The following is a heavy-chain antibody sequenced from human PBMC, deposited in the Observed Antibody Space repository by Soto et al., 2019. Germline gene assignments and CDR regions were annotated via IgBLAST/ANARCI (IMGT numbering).Heavy chain of an antibody. J-gene: IGHJ4*02. Sequence: ALVKVSCKAFGYTFSNHGVSWVRRAPGQGLEWMGWISGYNGDTTYAQSLQGRVTMTTDTSTNTAYMELRSLRSDDTAVYYCTTWAGQVRGFGGPFDYWGQGTLVTVSS. CDR1: GYTFSNHG. CDR2: ISGYNGDT. CDR3: TTWAGQVRGFGGPFDY. D-gene: IGHD2-15*01. V-gene: IGHV1-18*04.